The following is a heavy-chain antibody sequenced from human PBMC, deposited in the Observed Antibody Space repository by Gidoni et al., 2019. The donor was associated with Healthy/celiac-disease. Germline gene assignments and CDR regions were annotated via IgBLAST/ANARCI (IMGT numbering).Heavy chain of an antibody. CDR3: ARDRSVVAAIDY. CDR2: ISSSSSYI. CDR1: GFTFSSYS. J-gene: IGHJ4*02. D-gene: IGHD2-15*01. V-gene: IGHV3-21*01. Sequence: EVQLVESGGGLVKPGGSLRLSCAASGFTFSSYSMNWVRQAPGKGLEWVSSISSSSSYIYYADSVKGRFTISRDNAKNSLYLQMNSLRAEDTAVYYCARDRSVVAAIDYWGQGTLVTVSS.